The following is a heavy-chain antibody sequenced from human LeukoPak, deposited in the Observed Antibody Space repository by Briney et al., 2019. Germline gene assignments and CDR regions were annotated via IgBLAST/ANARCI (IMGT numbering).Heavy chain of an antibody. CDR1: GGSISSGSYY. CDR3: AREVRYSYGPYYYYYYMDV. V-gene: IGHV4-61*02. Sequence: PSETLSLTCTVSGGSISSGSYYWSWIRQPAGKGLEWIGRIYTSGSTNYNLSLKSRVTISVDTSKNQFSLKLSSVTAADTAVYYCAREVRYSYGPYYYYYYMDVWGKGTTVTVSS. J-gene: IGHJ6*03. D-gene: IGHD5-18*01. CDR2: IYTSGST.